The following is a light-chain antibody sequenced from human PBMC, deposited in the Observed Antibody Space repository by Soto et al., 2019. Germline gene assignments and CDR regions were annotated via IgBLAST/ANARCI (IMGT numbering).Light chain of an antibody. V-gene: IGKV2-28*01. CDR2: LGS. Sequence: IVMTQSPLSLSVTPGEAASISCMSSARLLHKNGYNYVDWYMQKPGQSPQLLIYLGSNRASGVPDRFSGSGSDTYFTLEISRVEADDVGVYYCMQPLENFRTFGQGTKEDIK. CDR1: ARLLHKNGYNY. J-gene: IGKJ1*01. CDR3: MQPLENFRT.